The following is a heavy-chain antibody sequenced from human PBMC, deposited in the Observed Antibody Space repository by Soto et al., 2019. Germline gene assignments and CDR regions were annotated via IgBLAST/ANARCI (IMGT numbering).Heavy chain of an antibody. Sequence: ASVKVSCKASGYTLTSYAMHWVRQAPGQRLEWMGWINAGNNNTKYSQKFQGRVTITRDTSARTAYMELSSLRSEDTAVYYCARDQGGDFWSGYYMGYYYGMDVWGQGTTVTGS. CDR3: ARDQGGDFWSGYYMGYYYGMDV. V-gene: IGHV1-3*01. J-gene: IGHJ6*02. D-gene: IGHD3-3*01. CDR1: GYTLTSYA. CDR2: INAGNNNT.